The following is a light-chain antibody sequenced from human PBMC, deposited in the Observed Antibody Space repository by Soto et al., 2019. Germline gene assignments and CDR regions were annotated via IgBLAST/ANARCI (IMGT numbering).Light chain of an antibody. Sequence: EIVLTQSPGTLSLSPGERATLSCRASQSISSSYLAWYQQKPGQAPRVLIYDASSRATGIPDRFSGSGSGTDFTLTISRLEPEDFAVYYCHQYGTSRFTFGPGTKVDIK. CDR3: HQYGTSRFT. CDR1: QSISSSY. J-gene: IGKJ3*01. V-gene: IGKV3-20*01. CDR2: DAS.